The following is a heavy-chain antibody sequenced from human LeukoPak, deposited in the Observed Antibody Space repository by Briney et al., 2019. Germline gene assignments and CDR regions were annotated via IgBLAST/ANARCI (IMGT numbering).Heavy chain of an antibody. D-gene: IGHD3-10*01. J-gene: IGHJ5*02. V-gene: IGHV3-23*01. Sequence: GGSLRLSCAASGFTFSSYAMSWVRQAPGKGLEWVSAISGSGGSTYYADSVKGRFTISRDNSKNTLYLQMNSLRAEDTAVYYCAKDRAQEFGGNNWFDPWGQGTLVTVSS. CDR2: ISGSGGST. CDR1: GFTFSSYA. CDR3: AKDRAQEFGGNNWFDP.